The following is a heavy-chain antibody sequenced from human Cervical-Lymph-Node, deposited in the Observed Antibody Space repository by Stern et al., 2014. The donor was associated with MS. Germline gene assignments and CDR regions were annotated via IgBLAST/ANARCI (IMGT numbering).Heavy chain of an antibody. J-gene: IGHJ4*02. Sequence: VQLEESGGGVVQPGRSLRVSCAASGFIFSNYGMHWVRQAPGKGLEWVGVIWNDGSGRYYGDSVKGRFTISRDNSKNTLYLHMDSLTAEDTAVYYCARDYEKWLRIAGYWGQGTLVTVSS. CDR1: GFIFSNYG. CDR2: IWNDGSGR. V-gene: IGHV3-33*01. CDR3: ARDYEKWLRIAGY. D-gene: IGHD5-12*01.